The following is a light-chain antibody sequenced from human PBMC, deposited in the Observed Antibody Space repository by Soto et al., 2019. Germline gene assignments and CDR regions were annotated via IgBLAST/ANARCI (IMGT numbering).Light chain of an antibody. V-gene: IGKV3-11*01. CDR2: DVS. CDR3: QQRSNWPPVT. CDR1: QGVTTN. Sequence: CCRAGQGVTTNFAWYQQKSGQSPRLLIYDVSIRATGVPARFSGTGSGTDFTLTISSLEPEDFGVYYCQQRSNWPPVTFGGGTRLEI. J-gene: IGKJ5*01.